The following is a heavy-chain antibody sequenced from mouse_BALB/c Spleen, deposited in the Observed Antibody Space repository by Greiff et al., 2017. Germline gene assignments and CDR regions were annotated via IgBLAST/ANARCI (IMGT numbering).Heavy chain of an antibody. Sequence: EVKLVESGGGLVKPGGSLKLSCAASGFAFSSYDMSWVRQTPEKRLEWVAYISSGGGSTYYPDTVKGRFTISRDNAKNTLYLQMSSLKSEDTAMYYCASCYGNSDYWGQGTTLTVSS. CDR2: ISSGGGST. CDR1: GFAFSSYD. J-gene: IGHJ2*01. D-gene: IGHD2-1*01. CDR3: ASCYGNSDY. V-gene: IGHV5-12-1*01.